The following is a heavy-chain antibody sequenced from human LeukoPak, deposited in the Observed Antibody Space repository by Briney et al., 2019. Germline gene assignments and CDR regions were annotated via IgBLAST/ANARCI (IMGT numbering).Heavy chain of an antibody. Sequence: ASVKVSCKASGYTFTSYGISWVRQAPGQGLEWMGWISAYNGNTNYAQKLQGRVTMTTDTSTSTGYMELRSLRSDDTAVYYCARAGYCSGGSCYTHYYYMDVWGKGTTVTVSS. D-gene: IGHD2-15*01. CDR2: ISAYNGNT. V-gene: IGHV1-18*01. CDR3: ARAGYCSGGSCYTHYYYMDV. J-gene: IGHJ6*03. CDR1: GYTFTSYG.